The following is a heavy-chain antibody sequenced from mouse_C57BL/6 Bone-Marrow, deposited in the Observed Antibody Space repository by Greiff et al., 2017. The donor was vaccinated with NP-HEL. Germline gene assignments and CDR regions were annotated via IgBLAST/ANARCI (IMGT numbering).Heavy chain of an antibody. V-gene: IGHV2-5*01. CDR2: IWRGGST. CDR1: GFSLTSYG. J-gene: IGHJ3*01. Sequence: VMLVESGPGLVQPSQSLSITCTVSGFSLTSYGVHWVRQSPGKGLEWLGVIWRGGSTDYNAAFMSRLSITKDNSKSQVFFKMNSLQADDTAIYYCAKNLGGSAWFAYWGQGTLVTVSA. CDR3: AKNLGGSAWFAY.